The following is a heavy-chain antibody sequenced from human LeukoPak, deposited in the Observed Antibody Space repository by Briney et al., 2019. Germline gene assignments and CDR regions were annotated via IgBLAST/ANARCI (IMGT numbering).Heavy chain of an antibody. J-gene: IGHJ4*02. CDR2: IIPIFGTA. Sequence: SVKVSCKASGGTFSSYAISWVRQAPGQGLEWMGRIIPIFGTANYAQKFQGRVTITTDESTSTAYMELSSLRSEDTAVYYCAKGVGYGDYYDCWGQGTLVTVSS. CDR1: GGTFSSYA. V-gene: IGHV1-69*05. CDR3: AKGVGYGDYYDC. D-gene: IGHD4-17*01.